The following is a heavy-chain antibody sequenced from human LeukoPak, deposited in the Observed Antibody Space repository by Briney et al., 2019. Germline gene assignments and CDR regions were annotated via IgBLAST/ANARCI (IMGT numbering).Heavy chain of an antibody. D-gene: IGHD1-26*01. CDR3: ARERVGATTRPSFDY. CDR1: GGSISSGSYY. J-gene: IGHJ4*02. CDR2: IYTSGST. Sequence: SETLSLTCTVSGGSISSGSYYWSWIRQPAGKGLEWIGRIYTSGSTNYNPSLKSRVTISVDTSKNQFSLKLSSVTAADAAVYYCARERVGATTRPSFDYWGQGTLVTVSS. V-gene: IGHV4-61*02.